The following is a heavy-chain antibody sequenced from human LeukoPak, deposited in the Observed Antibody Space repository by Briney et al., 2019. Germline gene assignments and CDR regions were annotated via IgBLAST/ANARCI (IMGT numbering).Heavy chain of an antibody. CDR3: ARAPPPLYYDYVWGSYRYSPLDY. D-gene: IGHD3-16*02. CDR2: ISYDGSNK. V-gene: IGHV3-30-3*01. Sequence: GGSLRLSCAASGFTFSSYAMHWVRQAPGKGLEWVAVISYDGSNKYYADSVKGRFTISRDNSKNTPYLQMNSLRAEDTAVYYCARAPPPLYYDYVWGSYRYSPLDYWGQGTLVTVSS. J-gene: IGHJ4*02. CDR1: GFTFSSYA.